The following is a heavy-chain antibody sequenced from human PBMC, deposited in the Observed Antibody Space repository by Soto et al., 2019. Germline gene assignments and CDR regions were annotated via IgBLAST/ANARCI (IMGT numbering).Heavy chain of an antibody. CDR1: GYTFTGYY. CDR3: ARDQISYCSSTSCYVDDYYYYGMDV. V-gene: IGHV1-2*04. D-gene: IGHD2-2*01. Sequence: ASVKVSCKASGYTFTGYYMHWVRRAPGQGLEWMGWINPNSGGTNYAQKFQGWVTMTRDTSISTAYMELSRLRSDDTAVYYCARDQISYCSSTSCYVDDYYYYGMDVWGQGTTVTVSS. J-gene: IGHJ6*02. CDR2: INPNSGGT.